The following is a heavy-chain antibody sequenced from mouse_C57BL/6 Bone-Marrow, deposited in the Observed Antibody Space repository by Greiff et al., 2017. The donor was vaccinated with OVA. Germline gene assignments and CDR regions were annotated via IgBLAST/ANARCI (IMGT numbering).Heavy chain of an antibody. Sequence: VQLQQPGAELVKPGASVKLSCKASGYTFTSYWMHWVKQRPGQGLEWIGMINPNSGSTKYNEKFKSKATLTVDKSSSTAYMQLSSLTSEDSAVYYCARMKEKYVDVWGTGTTVTVSS. CDR1: GYTFTSYW. V-gene: IGHV1-64*01. CDR2: INPNSGST. CDR3: ARMKEKYVDV. J-gene: IGHJ1*03.